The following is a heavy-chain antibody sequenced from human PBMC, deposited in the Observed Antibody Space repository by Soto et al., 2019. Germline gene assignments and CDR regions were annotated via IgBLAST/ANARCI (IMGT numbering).Heavy chain of an antibody. V-gene: IGHV3-11*01. J-gene: IGHJ5*02. CDR3: VREGYGSGASCPSKGFDP. CDR1: GFTFSDYY. Sequence: GGSLRLSCAASGFTFSDYYMSWIRQAPGKGLEWVSYISSSGSTIYYADSVKGRFTISRDNAKNSLYLQMNSLRGEDTAVYYCVREGYGSGASCPSKGFDPWGQGTLVTVSS. D-gene: IGHD2-15*01. CDR2: ISSSGSTI.